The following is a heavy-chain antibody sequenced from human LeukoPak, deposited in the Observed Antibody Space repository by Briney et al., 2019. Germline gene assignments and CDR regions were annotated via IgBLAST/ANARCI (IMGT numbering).Heavy chain of an antibody. CDR2: ISSSSSYI. CDR1: GFTFSSYS. D-gene: IGHD6-6*01. V-gene: IGHV3-21*01. J-gene: IGHJ6*02. CDR3: ARAWDGIAARQGPSWDYYYGMDV. Sequence: GGSLRLSCAASGFTFSSYSMYWVRQAPGKGLEWVSSISSSSSYIYYADSVKGRFTISRDNAKNSLYLQMNSLRAEDTAVYYCARAWDGIAARQGPSWDYYYGMDVWGQGTTVTVSS.